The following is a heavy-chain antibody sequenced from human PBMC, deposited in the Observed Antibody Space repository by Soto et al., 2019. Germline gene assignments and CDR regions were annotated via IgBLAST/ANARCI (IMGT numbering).Heavy chain of an antibody. D-gene: IGHD6-13*01. J-gene: IGHJ6*02. CDR2: IYYSGST. CDR1: GGSISSGDYY. Sequence: QVQLQESGPGLVKPSQTLSLTCTVSGGSISSGDYYWSWIRQPPGKGLEWIGYIYYSGSTYYNPSLKSRVTISVDTSKNQFSLKLSSVTAADTAVYYCATYSSSWYDLYYYYGMDVWGQGTTVTVSS. CDR3: ATYSSSWYDLYYYYGMDV. V-gene: IGHV4-30-4*01.